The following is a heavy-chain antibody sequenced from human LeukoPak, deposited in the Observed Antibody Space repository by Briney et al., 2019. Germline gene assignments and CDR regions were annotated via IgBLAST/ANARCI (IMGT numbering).Heavy chain of an antibody. CDR3: ARDLFGGTYLGVFDY. J-gene: IGHJ4*02. CDR2: IHAGGTT. Sequence: GGSLRLSCAASGFTVSTNYMSWVRQAPGKGLEWVSIIHAGGTTYYADPVKGRFTISRDNSKNTLYLQMNNLRTEDTAVYYCARDLFGGTYLGVFDYWGQGTLVTVSS. CDR1: GFTVSTNY. V-gene: IGHV3-66*02. D-gene: IGHD1-26*01.